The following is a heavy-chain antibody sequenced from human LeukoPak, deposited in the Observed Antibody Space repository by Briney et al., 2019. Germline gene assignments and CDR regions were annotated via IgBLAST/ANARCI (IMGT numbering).Heavy chain of an antibody. D-gene: IGHD1-26*01. V-gene: IGHV3-66*01. CDR3: AGGYNGRSDY. CDR2: IYSGGST. Sequence: GGSLRLSCAASGFSVSSKHMYWVRQAPGKGLELVSVIYSGGSTYYADSVKGRFNISRDNSKNTLYGQMNSLRAEDTAVYYCAGGYNGRSDYWGQGTLVTVSS. CDR1: GFSVSSKH. J-gene: IGHJ4*02.